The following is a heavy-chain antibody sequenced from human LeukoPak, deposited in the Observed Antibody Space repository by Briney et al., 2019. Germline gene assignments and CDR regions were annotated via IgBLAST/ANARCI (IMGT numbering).Heavy chain of an antibody. Sequence: PSETLSLTCAVYGGSFSGYYWSWIRQPPGKGLEWIGEINHSGSTNYNPSLKSRVTISVDTSKNQFSLNLSSVTAADTAVYYCARQLPPLRMTAYDYWGQGTLVTVSS. D-gene: IGHD1-7*01. CDR2: INHSGST. CDR1: GGSFSGYY. V-gene: IGHV4-34*01. CDR3: ARQLPPLRMTAYDY. J-gene: IGHJ4*02.